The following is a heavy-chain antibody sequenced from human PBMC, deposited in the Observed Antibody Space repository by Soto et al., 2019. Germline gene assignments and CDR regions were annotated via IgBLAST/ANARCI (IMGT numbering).Heavy chain of an antibody. J-gene: IGHJ5*02. CDR1: GHTFIRYY. V-gene: IGHV1-46*01. Sequence: QVQLVQSAAEVKKPGASVNISCKASGHTFIRYYIHWVRQAPGQRLEWMGMINPSGESTSYAQKFQDRVTMTRDTSTSTAYMELSSLRSEDSAVYYCAKYYYDTSGPFDPWGQGTLVTVSS. CDR3: AKYYYDTSGPFDP. D-gene: IGHD3-22*01. CDR2: INPSGEST.